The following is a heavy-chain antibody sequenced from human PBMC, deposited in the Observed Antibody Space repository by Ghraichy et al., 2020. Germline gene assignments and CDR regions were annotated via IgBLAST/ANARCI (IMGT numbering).Heavy chain of an antibody. CDR2: INPNSGGT. CDR1: GYTFTGYY. Sequence: ASVKVSCKASGYTFTGYYMHWVRQAPGQGLEWMGWINPNSGGTNYAQKFQGRVTMTRDTSISTAYMELSRLRSDDTAVYYRAQIEMGATWSPLDYWGQGTMVTVSS. D-gene: IGHD1-26*01. J-gene: IGHJ4*02. V-gene: IGHV1-2*02. CDR3: AQIEMGATWSPLDY.